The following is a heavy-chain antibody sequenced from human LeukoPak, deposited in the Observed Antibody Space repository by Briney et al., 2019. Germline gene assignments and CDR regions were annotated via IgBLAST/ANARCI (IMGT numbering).Heavy chain of an antibody. CDR1: GFTFSSYV. V-gene: IGHV3-30-3*01. D-gene: IGHD2-15*01. CDR2: ISYDGSSE. Sequence: GGSLRLSCAASGFTFSSYVIHWVRQAPGKGLEWVAVISYDGSSEHYADSVKGRFTISRDNSKNTLYLQMNSLRAEDTALYYCAKDRGYCSGGTCYQFDYWGQGTPVTVSS. J-gene: IGHJ4*02. CDR3: AKDRGYCSGGTCYQFDY.